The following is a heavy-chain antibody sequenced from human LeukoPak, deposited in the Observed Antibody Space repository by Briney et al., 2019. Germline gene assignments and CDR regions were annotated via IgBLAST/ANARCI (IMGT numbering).Heavy chain of an antibody. CDR2: IYYSGST. CDR3: ARAPYDFWSGYPGRNWFDP. D-gene: IGHD3-3*01. J-gene: IGHJ5*02. V-gene: IGHV4-39*07. CDR1: GGSISSSSYY. Sequence: SQTLSLTCTVSGGSISSSSYYWGWIRQPPGKGLEWFGSIYYSGSTYYNPSLKSRVTISVDTSKNQFSLKLSSVTAADTAVYYCARAPYDFWSGYPGRNWFDPWGQGTLVTVSS.